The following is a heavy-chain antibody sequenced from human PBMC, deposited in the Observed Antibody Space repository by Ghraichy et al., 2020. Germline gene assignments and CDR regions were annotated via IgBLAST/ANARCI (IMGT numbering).Heavy chain of an antibody. Sequence: GGSLRLSCAASGFTFSSYAMSWVRQAPGKGLEWVSAISGSGGSTYYADSVKGRFTISRDNSKNTLYLQMNSLRADDTAVYYCAKEEGVDTAMVKGGFDYWGQGTLVTVSS. CDR1: GFTFSSYA. J-gene: IGHJ4*02. CDR2: ISGSGGST. V-gene: IGHV3-23*01. CDR3: AKEEGVDTAMVKGGFDY. D-gene: IGHD5-18*01.